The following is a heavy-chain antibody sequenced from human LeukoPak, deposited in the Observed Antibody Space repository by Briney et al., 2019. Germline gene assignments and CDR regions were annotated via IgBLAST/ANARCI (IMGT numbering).Heavy chain of an antibody. CDR3: AKDRGTGTVVDYFDY. CDR2: IRYDGSNK. D-gene: IGHD1-14*01. V-gene: IGHV3-30*02. J-gene: IGHJ4*02. CDR1: GFTFSSYG. Sequence: PGGSLRLSCVASGFTFSSYGMHWVRQAPGKGLEWVAFIRYDGSNKNYGDSVKGRFTISRDSSKNTLYVQMNSMRVEDTAVYYCAKDRGTGTVVDYFDYWGQGTLVTVSS.